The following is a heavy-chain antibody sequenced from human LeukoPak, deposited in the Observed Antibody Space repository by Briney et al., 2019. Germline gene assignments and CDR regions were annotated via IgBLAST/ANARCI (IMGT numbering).Heavy chain of an antibody. CDR1: GFTFSSYS. CDR2: ISSSSSYI. Sequence: GGSLRLPCAASGFTFSSYSMNWVRQAPGKGLEWVSSISSSSSYIYYADSVKGRFTISRDNAKNSLYLQMNSLRAEDTAVYYCARRPNPYYYDSSGYYEFWDYWGQGTLVTVSS. D-gene: IGHD3-22*01. J-gene: IGHJ4*02. CDR3: ARRPNPYYYDSSGYYEFWDY. V-gene: IGHV3-21*01.